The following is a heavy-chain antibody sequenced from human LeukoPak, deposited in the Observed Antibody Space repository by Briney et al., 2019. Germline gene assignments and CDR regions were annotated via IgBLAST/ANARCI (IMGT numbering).Heavy chain of an antibody. J-gene: IGHJ4*02. D-gene: IGHD3-22*01. CDR3: TTDWYYYDSSGYYPIF. CDR1: GFPFSDVW. CDR2: IKSKTDGGTT. V-gene: IGHV3-15*01. Sequence: GGTLRLSRAASGFPFSDVWMSWVRQAPGKGLEWVGRIKSKTDGGTTDYAAPVKGRFTFSREDSKNTLYLQMNSLNTEDTAVYYCTTDWYYYDSSGYYPIFWGQGTLVTVSS.